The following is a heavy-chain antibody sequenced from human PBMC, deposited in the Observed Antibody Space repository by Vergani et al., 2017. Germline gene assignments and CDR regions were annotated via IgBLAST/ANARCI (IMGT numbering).Heavy chain of an antibody. D-gene: IGHD2-21*01. V-gene: IGHV3-21*01. Sequence: EVQLVESGGGLVKPGGSLRLSCAASGFTFSSYSMNWVRQAPGKGLGWVSSISSSSSYIYYADSVKGRFTISRDNAKNSLYLQMNSLRAEDTAVYYCARDRSDAVMTDYYYYYGMDVWGQGTTVTVSS. J-gene: IGHJ6*02. CDR2: ISSSSSYI. CDR1: GFTFSSYS. CDR3: ARDRSDAVMTDYYYYYGMDV.